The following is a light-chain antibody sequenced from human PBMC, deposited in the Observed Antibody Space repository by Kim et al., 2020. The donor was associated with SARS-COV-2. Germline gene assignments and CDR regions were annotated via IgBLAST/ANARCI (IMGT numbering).Light chain of an antibody. CDR1: SSDVGGYNY. Sequence: QSALTQPASVSGSPGQSITISCTGNSSDVGGYNYVSWYQQHPGKAPKLMIYDVSNRPSGVSNRFSGSKSDNTASLTISRLQAEDEADYYCSSYTSSSTLVFGGGTKRTVL. J-gene: IGLJ3*02. CDR2: DVS. V-gene: IGLV2-14*03. CDR3: SSYTSSSTLV.